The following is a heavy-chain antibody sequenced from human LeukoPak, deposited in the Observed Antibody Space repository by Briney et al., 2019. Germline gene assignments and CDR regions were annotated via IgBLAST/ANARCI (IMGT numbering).Heavy chain of an antibody. J-gene: IGHJ4*02. Sequence: GGSLRLSRAASGFTFSSYGMHWVCQAPGKGLEWVAVISYDGSNKYYADSVKGRFTISRDNSKNTLYLQMNSLRAEDTAVYYCAKSLSAATFDYWGQGTLVTVSS. V-gene: IGHV3-30*18. CDR3: AKSLSAATFDY. D-gene: IGHD2-15*01. CDR1: GFTFSSYG. CDR2: ISYDGSNK.